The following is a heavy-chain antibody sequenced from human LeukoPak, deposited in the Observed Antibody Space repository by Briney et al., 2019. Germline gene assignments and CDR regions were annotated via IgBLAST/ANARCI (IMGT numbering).Heavy chain of an antibody. Sequence: ASVKVSCRASGYIFTSYGISWVRQAPGQGLEWMGWISAYNGNTNYAQKLQGRVTMTTDTSTSTAYMELRSLRSDDTAMYYCARENHCSSTSYCLDYWGQGTLVIVSS. CDR3: ARENHCSSTSYCLDY. J-gene: IGHJ4*02. V-gene: IGHV1-18*01. D-gene: IGHD2-2*01. CDR2: ISAYNGNT. CDR1: GYIFTSYG.